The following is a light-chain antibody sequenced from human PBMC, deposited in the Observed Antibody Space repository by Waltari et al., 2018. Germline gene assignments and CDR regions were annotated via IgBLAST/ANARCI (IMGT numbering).Light chain of an antibody. CDR3: HQYHSSPRT. J-gene: IGKJ1*01. V-gene: IGKV4-1*01. Sequence: DIVMPQSPDSLAVSLGERATINCKSSQRVLYSSNNKNYLAWYQQKPGQPPKLLIYWASTRESGVPDRFSGGGSGTDFTLTISSLQAEDVAVYYCHQYHSSPRTFGQGTKVELK. CDR2: WAS. CDR1: QRVLYSSNNKNY.